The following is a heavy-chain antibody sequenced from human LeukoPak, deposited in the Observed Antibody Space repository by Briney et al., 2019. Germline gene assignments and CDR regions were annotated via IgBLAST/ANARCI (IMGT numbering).Heavy chain of an antibody. CDR1: RFTFDDYA. J-gene: IGHJ4*02. D-gene: IGHD6-13*01. CDR2: ISWNSGSI. V-gene: IGHV3-9*01. Sequence: PGRSLRLSCAASRFTFDDYAMHWVRQAPGKGLEWVSGISWNSGSIGYADSAKGRFTISRDNAKNSLYLQMNSLRAEDTALYYCAKGPGIAAALDYWGQGTLVTVSS. CDR3: AKGPGIAAALDY.